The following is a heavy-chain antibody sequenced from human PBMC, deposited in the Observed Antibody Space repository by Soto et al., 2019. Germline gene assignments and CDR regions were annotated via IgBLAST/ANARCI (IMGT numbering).Heavy chain of an antibody. CDR3: ARDGGFGEFKY. J-gene: IGHJ4*02. CDR1: GDTFSGYP. Sequence: QVQLVQSGAELKKPGSSVKVSCKASGDTFSGYPINWVRQAPGEGLEWMGRIIPAFGTTNDAQRFEGRVTSTADESTNTAYMELRGLVSEDTAVYYCARDGGFGEFKYWGPGTLVTVSS. V-gene: IGHV1-69*18. CDR2: IIPAFGTT. D-gene: IGHD3-10*01.